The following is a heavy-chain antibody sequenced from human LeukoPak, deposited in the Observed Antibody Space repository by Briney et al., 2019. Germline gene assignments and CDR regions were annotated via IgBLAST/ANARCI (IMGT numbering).Heavy chain of an antibody. CDR1: GVSISSYH. J-gene: IGHJ3*01. Sequence: KTSETLSLTCTVSGVSISSYHWSWIRQPPGKGLEWIGYIYYSGSTNYNPSLKSRVTISIDASKNQFSLWLSSVTAADTAVYHCASARLGSGLEGAFDVWGQGTMVTVSS. CDR2: IYYSGST. CDR3: ASARLGSGLEGAFDV. D-gene: IGHD6-25*01. V-gene: IGHV4-59*01.